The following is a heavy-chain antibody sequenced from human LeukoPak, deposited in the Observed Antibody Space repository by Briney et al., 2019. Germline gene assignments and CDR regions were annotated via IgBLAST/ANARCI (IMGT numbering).Heavy chain of an antibody. CDR1: GFTFNNYA. CDR3: AKDPVYTTVTTFPGFDI. Sequence: GGSLRLSCAASGFTFNNYAMSWVRQAPGKGLEWVSGISGSGDSTYDADSVKGRFTISRGNSKNTLSLQMNSLRAEDTAVYYCAKDPVYTTVTTFPGFDIWGQGTMVIVSS. CDR2: ISGSGDST. V-gene: IGHV3-23*01. D-gene: IGHD4-17*01. J-gene: IGHJ3*02.